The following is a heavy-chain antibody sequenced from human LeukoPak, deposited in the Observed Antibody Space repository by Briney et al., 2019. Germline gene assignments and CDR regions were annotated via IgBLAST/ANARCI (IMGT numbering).Heavy chain of an antibody. CDR1: GFTFSSYA. CDR3: ARDGEIAAAGTRYDY. Sequence: GGSLRLSCAASGFTFSSYAMSWVRQAPGKGLEWVSAISGSGGSTYYADSVKGRFTISRDNSKNTLYLQMNSLRAEDTAVYYCARDGEIAAAGTRYDYWGQGTLVTVSS. D-gene: IGHD6-13*01. CDR2: ISGSGGST. V-gene: IGHV3-23*01. J-gene: IGHJ4*02.